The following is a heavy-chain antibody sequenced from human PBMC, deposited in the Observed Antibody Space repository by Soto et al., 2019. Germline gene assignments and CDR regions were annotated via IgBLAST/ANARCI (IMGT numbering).Heavy chain of an antibody. J-gene: IGHJ5*02. CDR3: ARGCAAASARSFDP. V-gene: IGHV4-34*01. CDR2: INHSGST. D-gene: IGHD2-2*01. Sequence: QVQLQQWGAGLLKPSETLSLTCAVYGGSFSGYYWSWIRQPPGKGLEWSGEINHSGSTNYNPSLKSRVTISVDTSKNQFSLKLSSVTAADTAVYYCARGCAAASARSFDPWGHGTLVTVSS. CDR1: GGSFSGYY.